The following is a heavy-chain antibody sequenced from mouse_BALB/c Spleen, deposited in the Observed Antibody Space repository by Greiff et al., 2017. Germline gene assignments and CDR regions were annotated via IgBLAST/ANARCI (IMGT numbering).Heavy chain of an antibody. Sequence: EVKVVESGGGLVKPGGSLKLSCAASGFTFSSYAMSWVRQSPEKRLEWVAEISSGGSYTYYPDTVTGRFTISRDNAKNTLYLEMSSLRSEDTAMYYCARADYDLYAMDYWGQGTSVTVSS. CDR2: ISSGGSYT. D-gene: IGHD2-4*01. CDR1: GFTFSSYA. CDR3: ARADYDLYAMDY. J-gene: IGHJ4*01. V-gene: IGHV5-9-4*01.